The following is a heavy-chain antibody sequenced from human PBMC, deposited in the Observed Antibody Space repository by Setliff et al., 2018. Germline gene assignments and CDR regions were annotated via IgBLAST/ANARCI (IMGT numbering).Heavy chain of an antibody. D-gene: IGHD5-18*01. Sequence: SETLSLTCTVSGGSISSSSYYWGWIRQPPGKGLEWIGSIYYSGSTYYNPSLKSRVTISVDTSKNQFSLKLSSVTAADTAVYYCARKGLDYSLHFDYWGQGTLVTVSS. V-gene: IGHV4-39*07. CDR3: ARKGLDYSLHFDY. J-gene: IGHJ4*02. CDR2: IYYSGST. CDR1: GGSISSSSYY.